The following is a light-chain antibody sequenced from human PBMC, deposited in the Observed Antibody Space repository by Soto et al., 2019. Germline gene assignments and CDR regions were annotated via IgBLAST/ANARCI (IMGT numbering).Light chain of an antibody. CDR3: QKLNSYPPLT. CDR1: QGISSA. V-gene: IGKV1-13*02. Sequence: AIQLTQSPSSLSASVGDRVTITCRASQGISSALAWYQQKPGKAPKLLIYDASSLESGVPSRFSGSGSGTDFTLTISSLQPEDFATYYCQKLNSYPPLTFGGGTQVDI. J-gene: IGKJ4*01. CDR2: DAS.